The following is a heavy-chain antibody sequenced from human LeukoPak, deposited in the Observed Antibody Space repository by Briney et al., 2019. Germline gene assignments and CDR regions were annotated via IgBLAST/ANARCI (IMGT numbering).Heavy chain of an antibody. V-gene: IGHV1-69*13. CDR3: ARVPYPSHDGYPAPLDY. D-gene: IGHD3-22*01. J-gene: IGHJ4*02. Sequence: ASVKVFCKASGGPFSNYAISLVRQAAGQGLEWMGGIIPIFGTANYAQKFQGRVTITADESTRTAYIELSSLRSEDTAVYYCARVPYPSHDGYPAPLDYWGQGPLVTVSS. CDR1: GGPFSNYA. CDR2: IIPIFGTA.